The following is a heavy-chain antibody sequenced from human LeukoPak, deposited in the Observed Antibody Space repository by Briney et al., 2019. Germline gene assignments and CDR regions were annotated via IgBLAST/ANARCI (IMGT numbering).Heavy chain of an antibody. CDR3: AKGFSSGWYSYFDY. J-gene: IGHJ4*02. CDR1: GFTFSSYA. CDR2: ISGSGGST. D-gene: IGHD6-19*01. Sequence: GGSLRLSCAASGFTFSSYAMSWVRQAPGRGLEWVSAISGSGGSTYYADSVKGRFTISRDNSKNTLYLQMNSLRAEDTAVYYCAKGFSSGWYSYFDYWGQGTLVTVSS. V-gene: IGHV3-23*01.